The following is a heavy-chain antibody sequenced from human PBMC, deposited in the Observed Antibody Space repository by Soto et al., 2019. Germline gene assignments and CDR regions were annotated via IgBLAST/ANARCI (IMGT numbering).Heavy chain of an antibody. J-gene: IGHJ4*02. CDR1: GITFSSYW. CDR3: ARTGDGHHDFLDY. V-gene: IGHV3-7*01. CDR2: IDEDGSEY. Sequence: DLEESGGGLVHPGGSLRLSCAASGITFSSYWMNWVRQAPGKGLEWVANIDEDGSEYNDAESVRGRFTISRDNAKNTLYLQMNSLRAADTAVYYCARTGDGHHDFLDYWGQGILVSVSS. D-gene: IGHD1-1*01.